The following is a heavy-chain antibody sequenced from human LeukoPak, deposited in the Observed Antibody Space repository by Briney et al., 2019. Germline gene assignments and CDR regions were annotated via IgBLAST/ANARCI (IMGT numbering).Heavy chain of an antibody. J-gene: IGHJ5*01. CDR1: GFTFSSYW. CDR2: IQLDGGGT. D-gene: IGHD4-17*01. V-gene: IGHV3-7*01. Sequence: GGSLRLSCAASGFTFSSYWMSWVRQGPGKGLERVASIQLDGGGTFYLDSVKGRFTISRDNAKSSVFLQMNSLRAEDTTAYYFARLFGGVTTFDFWGQGTLVTVSS. CDR3: ARLFGGVTTFDF.